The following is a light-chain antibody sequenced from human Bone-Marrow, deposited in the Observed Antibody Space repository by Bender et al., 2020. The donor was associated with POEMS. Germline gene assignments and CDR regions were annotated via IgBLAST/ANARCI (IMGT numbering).Light chain of an antibody. CDR2: DVS. CDR1: SSDIGDYKF. V-gene: IGLV2-14*03. J-gene: IGLJ3*02. Sequence: QSALTQPASVSGSPGQSITISCTGTSSDIGDYKFVSWYQQHPGKAPRLMIYDVSDRPSGVSNRFSGFKSGNTASLTISGLQAEDAADYYCSSYTISGTWVFGGGTKLTVL. CDR3: SSYTISGTWV.